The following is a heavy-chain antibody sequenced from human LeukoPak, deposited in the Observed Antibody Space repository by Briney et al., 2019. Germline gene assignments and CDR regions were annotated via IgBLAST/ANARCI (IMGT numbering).Heavy chain of an antibody. D-gene: IGHD3-22*01. CDR3: AKDVDITMIVIDY. J-gene: IGHJ4*02. CDR2: ISWNSGSI. CDR1: GFTFDDYA. V-gene: IGHV3-9*01. Sequence: GRSLRLSCAASGFTFDDYAMHWVRQAPGKGLEWVSGISWNSGSIGYADSVKGRFTISRDNAKNSLYLQMNSLRAEDTALYYCAKDVDITMIVIDYWGQGTLVTVSS.